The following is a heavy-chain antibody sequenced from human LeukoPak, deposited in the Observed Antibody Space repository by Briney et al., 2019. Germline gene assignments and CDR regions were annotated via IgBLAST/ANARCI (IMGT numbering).Heavy chain of an antibody. Sequence: GGPLRLSGAASGLRLVDYGLTGSRQFQGKGRGWFSGINWNGGGTGYVGSVRDRFAISRDNAKNSLYLQMNSLRAEDTALYHCARDRSSSGWTDDAFDIWGQGTMVTVSS. CDR3: ARDRSSSGWTDDAFDI. V-gene: IGHV3-20*01. J-gene: IGHJ3*02. CDR1: GLRLVDYG. CDR2: INWNGGGT. D-gene: IGHD6-19*01.